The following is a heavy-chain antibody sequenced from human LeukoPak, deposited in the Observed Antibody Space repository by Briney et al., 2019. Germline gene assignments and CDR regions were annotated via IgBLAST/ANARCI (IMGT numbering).Heavy chain of an antibody. V-gene: IGHV3-21*01. CDR1: GFTFSNYN. CDR2: IVGSGISI. Sequence: PGGSLILSCAASGFTFSNYNMHWVRQAPGKGLEWVSSIVGSGISIYYADSVKGRFTISRDNAKNSLSLQMSSLRAEDTAVYYCASQMGLEYWGQGALVTVSS. CDR3: ASQMGLEY. D-gene: IGHD2-8*01. J-gene: IGHJ4*02.